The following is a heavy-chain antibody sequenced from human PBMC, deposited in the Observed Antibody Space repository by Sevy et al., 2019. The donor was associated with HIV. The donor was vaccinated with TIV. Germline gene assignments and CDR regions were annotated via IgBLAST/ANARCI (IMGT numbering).Heavy chain of an antibody. CDR3: VREAGSTYYGLLDY. CDR2: FNPISGGT. J-gene: IGHJ4*02. V-gene: IGHV1-2*06. CDR1: GYTFTDNY. Sequence: ASVKVSCKTFGYTFTDNYIHWVRQAPGQRLEWMGRFNPISGGTKSAQQFQGRVTMTRDTSISTAYMEVSRLTFDDTAVYYCVREAGSTYYGLLDYWGQGSLVTVSS. D-gene: IGHD1-26*01.